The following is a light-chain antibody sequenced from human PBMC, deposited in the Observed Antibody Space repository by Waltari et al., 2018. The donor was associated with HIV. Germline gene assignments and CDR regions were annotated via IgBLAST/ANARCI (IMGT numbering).Light chain of an antibody. V-gene: IGLV1-44*01. CDR1: SSNIGSNT. J-gene: IGLJ2*01. Sequence: QSVLTQPPSASGTPGQTVTISCSGSSSNIGSNTVNWYQHLPGTAPKLLIYSTNQRPSGVPDRFSGSKSGTSASLAISGLQSEVEADYYCAAWDDSLNGVVFGGGTKRTVL. CDR2: STN. CDR3: AAWDDSLNGVV.